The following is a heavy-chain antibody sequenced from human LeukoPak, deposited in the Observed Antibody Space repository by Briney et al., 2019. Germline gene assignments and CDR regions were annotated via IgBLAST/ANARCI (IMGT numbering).Heavy chain of an antibody. CDR2: ISGSTNYI. J-gene: IGHJ4*02. CDR3: ARESYYDFWSGYYGEGNFDY. D-gene: IGHD3-3*01. V-gene: IGHV3-21*01. Sequence: GGSLRLSCAASGFTFSSYSMNWVRQAPGKGLEWVSSISGSTNYIYYADSVKGRFTISRDNAKNSLYLQMNSLRAEDTAVYYCARESYYDFWSGYYGEGNFDYWGQGTLVTVSS. CDR1: GFTFSSYS.